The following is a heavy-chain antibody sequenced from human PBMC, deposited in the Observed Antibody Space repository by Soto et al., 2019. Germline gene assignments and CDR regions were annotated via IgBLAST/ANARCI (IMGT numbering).Heavy chain of an antibody. D-gene: IGHD3-3*01. CDR2: IIPIFGTA. V-gene: IGHV1-69*13. J-gene: IGHJ3*02. CDR1: GGTFSSYA. CDR3: ARDRPPHRPHYDFWSGDAFDI. Sequence: GASVKVSCKASGGTFSSYAISWVRQAPGQGLEWMGGIIPIFGTANYAQKFQGRVTITADESTSTAYMELSSLRSEDTAVYYCARDRPPHRPHYDFWSGDAFDIWGQGTMVTVSS.